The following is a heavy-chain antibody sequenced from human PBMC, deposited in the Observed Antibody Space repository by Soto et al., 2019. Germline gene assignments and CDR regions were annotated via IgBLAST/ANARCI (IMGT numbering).Heavy chain of an antibody. CDR1: GGSFSSGIYY. J-gene: IGHJ4*02. D-gene: IGHD5-18*01. Sequence: QLQLQESGPGLVKPSETLSLTCTVSGGSFSSGIYYWSWIRQPPGKGLEWIGYIYYSGSTNYNPSIKSRVTISVDTSKNQFSLKLSSVTAADTAVYYCAREVDTAMANWGQGTLVTVSS. CDR3: AREVDTAMAN. CDR2: IYYSGST. V-gene: IGHV4-61*01.